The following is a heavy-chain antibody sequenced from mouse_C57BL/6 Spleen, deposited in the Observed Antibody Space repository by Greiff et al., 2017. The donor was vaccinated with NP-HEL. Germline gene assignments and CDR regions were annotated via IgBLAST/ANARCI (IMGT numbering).Heavy chain of an antibody. CDR2: INPYNGAT. D-gene: IGHD2-4*01. CDR1: GYSFTGYF. J-gene: IGHJ2*01. CDR3: ARGNDYDGYFDY. V-gene: IGHV1-20*01. Sequence: EVQLQQSGPELVTPGDSVKISCKASGYSFTGYFMNWVMQSHGKSLAWIGRINPYNGATFYNQKFKGKATLTVDKSSSTAHMELRSLTSEDSAVYYCARGNDYDGYFDYWGQGTTLTVSS.